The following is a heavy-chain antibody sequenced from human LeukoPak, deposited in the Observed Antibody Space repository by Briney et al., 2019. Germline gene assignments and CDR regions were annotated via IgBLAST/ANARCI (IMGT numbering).Heavy chain of an antibody. J-gene: IGHJ4*02. CDR1: GYTFISYG. Sequence: ASVKVSCKASGYTFISYGISWVRQAPGQGLEWMGWISAYNGNTIYAQKVKGRVTMTTDTSTSTAYMELRSLKSDDTAVYYCARASYCSDGSCYSDYWGQGTLVTVSS. D-gene: IGHD2-15*01. V-gene: IGHV1-18*01. CDR3: ARASYCSDGSCYSDY. CDR2: ISAYNGNT.